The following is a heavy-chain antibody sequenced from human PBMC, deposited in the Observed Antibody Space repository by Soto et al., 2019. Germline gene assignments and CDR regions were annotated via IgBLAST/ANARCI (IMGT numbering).Heavy chain of an antibody. D-gene: IGHD2-15*01. CDR3: APHVSCSGSSCQYAAFAI. V-gene: IGHV3-23*01. CDR2: ITADGGT. J-gene: IGHJ3*02. CDR1: GFTVSSHA. Sequence: EVQVLESGGGLVQPGGSLRLSCEGSGFTVSSHAMTWIRQAPGKGPEWVSTITADGGTYYADSVKGRFAMSRDTSESTLYLQMNSLGAEDTAAYYCAPHVSCSGSSCQYAAFAIRGQGTMVTVSS.